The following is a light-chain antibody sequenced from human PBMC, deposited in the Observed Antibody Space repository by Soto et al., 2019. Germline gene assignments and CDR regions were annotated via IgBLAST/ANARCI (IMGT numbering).Light chain of an antibody. J-gene: IGKJ1*01. CDR1: QGISSW. CDR2: DAS. CDR3: HHYDSYPWT. Sequence: DIQMTQSPSTLSASVGDTVTITCRASQGISSWLGWYQFKPGKAPKRLIYDASHLEGGVPSRFRGSGSGTDFTLTISSLQPDDFAIYFCHHYDSYPWTFGQGTQV. V-gene: IGKV1-5*01.